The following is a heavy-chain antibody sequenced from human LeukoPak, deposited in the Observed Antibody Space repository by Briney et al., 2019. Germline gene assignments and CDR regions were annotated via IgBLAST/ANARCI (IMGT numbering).Heavy chain of an antibody. CDR2: ISGSGGSA. J-gene: IGHJ4*02. CDR3: AKDPLNLEWLLDFDY. D-gene: IGHD3-3*01. CDR1: GFTFSSYA. Sequence: GGSLRLSCAASGFTFSSYAMSWVRQAPGKGLEWLSAISGSGGSAYYADSVKGRFTISRDNSKNTLYLQMNSLRAEDTAVYYCAKDPLNLEWLLDFDYWGQGTLVTVSS. V-gene: IGHV3-23*01.